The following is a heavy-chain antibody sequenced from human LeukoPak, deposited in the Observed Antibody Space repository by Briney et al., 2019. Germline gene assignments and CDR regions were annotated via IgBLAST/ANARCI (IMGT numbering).Heavy chain of an antibody. CDR3: ASFGYSSGWSIDY. J-gene: IGHJ4*02. D-gene: IGHD6-19*01. CDR2: IYYSGST. V-gene: IGHV4-61*01. Sequence: SATLSLTCTVSGGSVSSGSYYWSWIRQPPGQGLEWIGYIYYSGSTNYNPSLKSRVTISVDTSKNQFSLKLSSVTAADTAVYYCASFGYSSGWSIDYWGQGSLVTVSS. CDR1: GGSVSSGSYY.